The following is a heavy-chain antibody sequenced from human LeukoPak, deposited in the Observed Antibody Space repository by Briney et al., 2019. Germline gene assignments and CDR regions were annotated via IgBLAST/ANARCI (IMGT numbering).Heavy chain of an antibody. J-gene: IGHJ4*02. CDR2: ISAYNGDT. CDR1: GYTFRNYG. CDR3: ARDPSNTSGYQIYFDY. Sequence: ASVKVSCKASGYTFRNYGISWVRQAPGQGLEWMGWISAYNGDTHYAQKLQGRVTMTTDTSTSTAYMELRSLRSDDTAVYYCARDPSNTSGYQIYFDYRGQGTLVTVSS. V-gene: IGHV1-18*01. D-gene: IGHD3-3*01.